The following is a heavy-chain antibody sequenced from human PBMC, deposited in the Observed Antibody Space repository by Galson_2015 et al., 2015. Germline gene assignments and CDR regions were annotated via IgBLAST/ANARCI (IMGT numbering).Heavy chain of an antibody. CDR2: IIPIFGTA. D-gene: IGHD2-2*01. CDR3: ARDFGLGYCSSTSCYGRHYGMDV. Sequence: SVKVSCKASGGTFSSYAISWVRQAPGQGLEWMGGIIPIFGTANYAQKFQGRVTITADESTSTAYMELSSLRSEDTAVYYCARDFGLGYCSSTSCYGRHYGMDVWGQGTTVTVSS. J-gene: IGHJ6*02. CDR1: GGTFSSYA. V-gene: IGHV1-69*13.